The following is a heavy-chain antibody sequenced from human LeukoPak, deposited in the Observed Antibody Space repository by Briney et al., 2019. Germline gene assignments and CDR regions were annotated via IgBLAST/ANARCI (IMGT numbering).Heavy chain of an antibody. Sequence: GGSLRLSCAASGFTFSDYYMSWIRQAPGKGLEWVSYISSSGSTIYYADSVEGRFTISRDNAKNSLYLQMNSLRAEDTAVYYCCLVDDFWSGPMSNWGQGTLVTVSP. J-gene: IGHJ4*02. CDR1: GFTFSDYY. CDR2: ISSSGSTI. D-gene: IGHD3-3*01. CDR3: CLVDDFWSGPMSN. V-gene: IGHV3-11*01.